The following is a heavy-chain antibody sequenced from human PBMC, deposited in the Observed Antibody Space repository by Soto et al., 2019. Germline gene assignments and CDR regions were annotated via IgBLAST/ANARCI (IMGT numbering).Heavy chain of an antibody. CDR1: GFTFSSYG. J-gene: IGHJ6*02. V-gene: IGHV3-30*18. Sequence: QVQLVESGGVVVQPGRSLRLSCAASGFTFSSYGMHWVRQAPGKGLEWVAVISYDGSNKYYADSVKGRFTISRDNSKNTLYLQMNSLRAEDTAVYYCAKSPDVNYYYYGMDVWGQGTTVTVSS. D-gene: IGHD3-16*01. CDR2: ISYDGSNK. CDR3: AKSPDVNYYYYGMDV.